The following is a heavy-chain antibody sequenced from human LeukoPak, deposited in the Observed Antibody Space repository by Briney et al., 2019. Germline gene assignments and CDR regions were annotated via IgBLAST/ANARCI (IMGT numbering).Heavy chain of an antibody. D-gene: IGHD6-6*01. Sequence: SETLSLTCIVSGDSISSSNYYWGWIRQPPGKGLEWIGSIYYTGTTYSNPSLKSRVTISVDTSKNQFSLKLSSVTAADTAVYYCARGGSSSSGGSLLRYYYYYMDVWGKGTTVTVSS. CDR1: GDSISSSNYY. CDR2: IYYTGTT. J-gene: IGHJ6*03. CDR3: ARGGSSSSGGSLLRYYYYYMDV. V-gene: IGHV4-39*07.